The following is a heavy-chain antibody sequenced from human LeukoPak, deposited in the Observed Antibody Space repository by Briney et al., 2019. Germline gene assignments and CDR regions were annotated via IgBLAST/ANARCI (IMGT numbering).Heavy chain of an antibody. CDR2: ISSSSSYI. D-gene: IGHD6-19*01. CDR3: VREGSSSAWNNWFFDL. V-gene: IGHV3-21*01. J-gene: IGHJ2*01. CDR1: GFTFSSYS. Sequence: PGGSLRLSCAASGFTFSSYSMNWVRQAPGKGLEWVSSISSSSSYIYYADSVKGRFTISRDNAKNSLYLQMNSLRAGDTAVYYCVREGSSSAWNNWFFDLWGRGTLVTVSS.